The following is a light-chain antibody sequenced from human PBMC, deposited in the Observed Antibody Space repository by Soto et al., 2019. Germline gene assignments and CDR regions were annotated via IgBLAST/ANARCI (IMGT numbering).Light chain of an antibody. J-gene: IGKJ1*01. Sequence: EIVLTQSPGTLSLSPGERATLSCRASQSVSSSYLAWYQQKPGQAPRLLIYGASSRATDIPDRFSGSGSGTDFTLTISRLEPEDFAVYYCQDYGSSRTFGQGTTVEIK. V-gene: IGKV3-20*01. CDR2: GAS. CDR3: QDYGSSRT. CDR1: QSVSSSY.